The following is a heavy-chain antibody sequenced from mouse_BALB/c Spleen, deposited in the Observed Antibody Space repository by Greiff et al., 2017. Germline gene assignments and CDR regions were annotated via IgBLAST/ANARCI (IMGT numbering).Heavy chain of an antibody. D-gene: IGHD2-12*01. CDR1: GFTFNPYA. J-gene: IGHJ3*01. CDR3: VRLTIKFAY. V-gene: IGHV10-1*02. CDR2: IRSKSNNYAT. Sequence: GGGLVQPKGSLKLSCAASGFTFNPYAMNWVRQAPGKGLEWVARIRSKSNNYATYYADSVKDRFTISRDDSQSMLYLQMYNLKTEDTAMYYCVRLTIKFAYWGQGTLVTVSA.